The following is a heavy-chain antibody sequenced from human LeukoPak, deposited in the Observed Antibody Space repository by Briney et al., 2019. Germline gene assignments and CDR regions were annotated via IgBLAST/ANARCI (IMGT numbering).Heavy chain of an antibody. D-gene: IGHD6-19*01. CDR3: ARGWQWLTY. V-gene: IGHV3-66*01. CDR1: GFTVSSNY. J-gene: IGHJ4*02. CDR2: IYSGGTT. Sequence: PGGSLRLSCAASGFTVSSNYMSWVRQAPGKGLEWVSVIYSGGTTYYADSMKGRFTISRHDSKNTLSLQMNSLRAEDTAVYYCARGWQWLTYWGQGTLVTVSS.